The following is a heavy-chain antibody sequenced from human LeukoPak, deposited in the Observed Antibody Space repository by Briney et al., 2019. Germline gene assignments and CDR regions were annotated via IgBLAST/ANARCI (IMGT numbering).Heavy chain of an antibody. J-gene: IGHJ5*02. D-gene: IGHD6-6*01. V-gene: IGHV3-23*01. Sequence: PGGSLRLSCTASGFIFNTYAMSWVRQAAGKGLEWVSSINGRGDSTFYADSVKGRFTISRDNAKNSLYLQMNSLRAEDTAVYYCAREVKYSSSGWFDPWGQGTLVTVSS. CDR1: GFIFNTYA. CDR3: AREVKYSSSGWFDP. CDR2: INGRGDST.